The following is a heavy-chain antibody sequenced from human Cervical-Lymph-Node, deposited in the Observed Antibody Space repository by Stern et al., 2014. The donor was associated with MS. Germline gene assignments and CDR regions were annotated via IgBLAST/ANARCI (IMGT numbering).Heavy chain of an antibody. CDR3: ALRRSYYVY. CDR2: LIPFLGAS. V-gene: IGHV1-69*01. J-gene: IGHJ4*02. Sequence: VQLLQSGSEVKKPGSSVIVSCTPSGDTFSNYALSWVRQAPGQRLEWVVGLIPFLGASRYGHKFQGRVTITPEESTGTAFMELSNLTSDDTAVYYCALRRSYYVYWGQGTLITVSS. CDR1: GDTFSNYA. D-gene: IGHD4-11*01.